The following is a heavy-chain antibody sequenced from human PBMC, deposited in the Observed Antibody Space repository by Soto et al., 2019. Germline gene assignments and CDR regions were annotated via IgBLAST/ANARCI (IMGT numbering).Heavy chain of an antibody. CDR1: GFTFSSYE. Sequence: EVQLVESGGGLVQPGGSLRLSCAASGFTFSSYEMNWVRQAPGKGLEWVSYISSSGSTIYYADPVKGRFTISRDNAQNSLYLPMNSLRAEDTAVYYCARAYGDYVRTTDGMDVWGQGTTVTVSS. CDR2: ISSSGSTI. D-gene: IGHD4-17*01. V-gene: IGHV3-48*03. J-gene: IGHJ6*02. CDR3: ARAYGDYVRTTDGMDV.